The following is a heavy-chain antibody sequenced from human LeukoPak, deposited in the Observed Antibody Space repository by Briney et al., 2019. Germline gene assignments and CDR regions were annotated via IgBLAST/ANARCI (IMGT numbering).Heavy chain of an antibody. CDR2: IKSKTDGGTT. Sequence: GGSLRLSCAASGFTFSNAWMSWVRQAPGKGLEWVGRIKSKTDGGTTDYAAPVKGRFTISRDDSKNTLYLQMNSLRAEDTALYYCAKALGPFYGDYAGDYWGQGTLVTVSS. J-gene: IGHJ4*02. D-gene: IGHD4-17*01. CDR3: AKALGPFYGDYAGDY. V-gene: IGHV3-15*05. CDR1: GFTFSNAW.